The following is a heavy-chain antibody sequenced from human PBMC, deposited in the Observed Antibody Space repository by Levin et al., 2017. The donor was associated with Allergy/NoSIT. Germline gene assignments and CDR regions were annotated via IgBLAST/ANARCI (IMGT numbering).Heavy chain of an antibody. CDR3: TRESEGSWGSSWSQYYFDY. Sequence: GGSLRLSCTASGFTFGDYAMSWFRQAPGKGLEWVGFIRSKAYGGTTEYAASVKGRFTISRDDSKSIAYLQMNSLKTEDTAVYYCTRESEGSWGSSWSQYYFDYWGQGTLVTVSS. D-gene: IGHD6-13*01. J-gene: IGHJ4*02. V-gene: IGHV3-49*03. CDR2: IRSKAYGGTT. CDR1: GFTFGDYA.